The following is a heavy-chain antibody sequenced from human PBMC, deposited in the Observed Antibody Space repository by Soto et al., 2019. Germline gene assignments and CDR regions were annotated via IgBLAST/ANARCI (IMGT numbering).Heavy chain of an antibody. CDR3: ASHFTGVLVLGTSPPGGDNFGWDV. Sequence: QVQLVQSGAEVKKPGSSVKVSCKASGGTFSRYTFTWVRQAPGQGLEWMGRIIPIVDIPNYAQKFQGRVTITADKSPSTAYMGLSRLTSDDTAVYYCASHFTGVLVLGTSPPGGDNFGWDVWGQGTTVSVS. CDR1: GGTFSRYT. D-gene: IGHD2-8*02. CDR2: IIPIVDIP. J-gene: IGHJ6*02. V-gene: IGHV1-69*02.